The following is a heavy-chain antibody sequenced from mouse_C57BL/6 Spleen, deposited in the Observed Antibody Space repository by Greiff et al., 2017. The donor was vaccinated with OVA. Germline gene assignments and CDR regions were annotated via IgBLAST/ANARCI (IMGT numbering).Heavy chain of an antibody. V-gene: IGHV1-26*01. J-gene: IGHJ3*01. D-gene: IGHD1-1*01. Sequence: EVQLQQSGPELVKPGASVKISCKASGYTFTDYYMNWVKQSHGKSLEWIGDINPNNGGTSYNQKFKGKATLTVDKSSSTAYMELRSLTSEDSAVYYGARAPYGSSSWFAYWGQGTLVTVSA. CDR3: ARAPYGSSSWFAY. CDR2: INPNNGGT. CDR1: GYTFTDYY.